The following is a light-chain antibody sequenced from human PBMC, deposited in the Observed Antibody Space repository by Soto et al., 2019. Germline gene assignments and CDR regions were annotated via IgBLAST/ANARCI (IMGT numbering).Light chain of an antibody. CDR1: GSDVGGYDY. J-gene: IGLJ1*01. V-gene: IGLV2-14*01. Sequence: QSVLTQPASVSGSPGQSITISCTGTGSDVGGYDYVSWYQHHPGKAPKVMIYEVTNRPSGVSNRFSGSKSGNTASLTISGLLAEDEADYHCSSYKSSSNYVFGTGTKVTVL. CDR2: EVT. CDR3: SSYKSSSNYV.